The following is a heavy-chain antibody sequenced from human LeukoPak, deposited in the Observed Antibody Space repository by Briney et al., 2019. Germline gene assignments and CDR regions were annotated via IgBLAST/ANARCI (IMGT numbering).Heavy chain of an antibody. D-gene: IGHD6-13*01. CDR3: AREPNIAAARAFDP. CDR1: GGSISSYY. Sequence: PSETLSLTCTVSGGSISSYYWSWIRQPAGKGLEWIGRIYTSGSTNYNPSLKSRVTMSVDTYKNQFSLKLSSVTAADTAVYYCAREPNIAAARAFDPWGQGTLVTVSS. V-gene: IGHV4-4*07. J-gene: IGHJ5*02. CDR2: IYTSGST.